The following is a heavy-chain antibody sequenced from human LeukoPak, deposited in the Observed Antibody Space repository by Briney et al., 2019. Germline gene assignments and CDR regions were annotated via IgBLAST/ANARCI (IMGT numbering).Heavy chain of an antibody. J-gene: IGHJ5*02. D-gene: IGHD2-15*01. V-gene: IGHV4-34*01. Sequence: SETLSLTCAVYGGSFSGYYWSWIRQPPGKGLEWIGEINHSGSTNYNPSLKSRVTISVDTSKNQFSLKLSSVTAADTAVYYCARVSWVAWFDPWGQGTLVTVSS. CDR1: GGSFSGYY. CDR2: INHSGST. CDR3: ARVSWVAWFDP.